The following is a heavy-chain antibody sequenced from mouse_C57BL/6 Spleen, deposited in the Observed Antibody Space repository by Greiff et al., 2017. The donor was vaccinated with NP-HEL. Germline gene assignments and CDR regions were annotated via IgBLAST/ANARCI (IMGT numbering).Heavy chain of an antibody. V-gene: IGHV3-6*01. J-gene: IGHJ1*03. CDR1: GYSITSGYY. D-gene: IGHD1-1*01. CDR3: ARDPSSSAYWYFDV. CDR2: ISYDGSN. Sequence: EVQLVESGPGLVKPSQSLSLTCSVTGYSITSGYYWNWIRQFPGNKLEWMGYISYDGSNNYNPSLKNRISITRDTSKNQFFLKLNSVTTEDTATYYCARDPSSSAYWYFDVWGTGTTVTVSS.